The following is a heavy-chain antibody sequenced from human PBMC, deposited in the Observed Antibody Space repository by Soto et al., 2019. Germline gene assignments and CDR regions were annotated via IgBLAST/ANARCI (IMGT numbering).Heavy chain of an antibody. CDR1: GYTFTSYA. V-gene: IGHV1-3*01. CDR3: ARDNSSSANYYYYGMDV. D-gene: IGHD6-6*01. Sequence: GASVKVSCKASGYTFTSYAMHWVRQAPGQRLEWMGWINAGNGNTKYSQKFQGRVTITRDTSASTAYMEPSSLRSEDTAVYYCARDNSSSANYYYYGMDVWGQGTTVTVSS. CDR2: INAGNGNT. J-gene: IGHJ6*02.